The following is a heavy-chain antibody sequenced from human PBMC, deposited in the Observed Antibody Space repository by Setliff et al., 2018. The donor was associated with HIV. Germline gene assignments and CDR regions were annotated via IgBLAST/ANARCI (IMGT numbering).Heavy chain of an antibody. D-gene: IGHD7-27*01. V-gene: IGHV4-39*01. CDR2: IYYSRST. J-gene: IGHJ4*02. CDR3: ARLLGPLDY. Sequence: EPLSLTCTVSGGSISSSSYYWGWIRQPPGKGLEWIGSIYYSRSTYYNPSLQSRVTISVDTSKNQFSLKLSSVTAAATAVYYCARLLGPLDYWGQGILVTVSS. CDR1: GGSISSSSYY.